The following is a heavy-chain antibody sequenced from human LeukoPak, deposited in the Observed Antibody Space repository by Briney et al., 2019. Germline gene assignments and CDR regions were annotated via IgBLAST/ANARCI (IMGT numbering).Heavy chain of an antibody. V-gene: IGHV1-69*05. CDR3: AVTWPLGYYYFDY. CDR1: GGTFSSYA. CDR2: IIPIFGTA. J-gene: IGHJ4*02. Sequence: GASVKVSCKASGGTFSSYAISWVRQAPGQGLEWMGRIIPIFGTANYAQKFQGRVTITTDESTSTAYMELSSLRSEDTAVYYCAVTWPLGYYYFDYWGQGTLVTVSS. D-gene: IGHD7-27*01.